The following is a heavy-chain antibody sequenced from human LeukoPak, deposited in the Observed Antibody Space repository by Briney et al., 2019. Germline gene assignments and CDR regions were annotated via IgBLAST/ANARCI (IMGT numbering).Heavy chain of an antibody. CDR1: GYTFTSYG. CDR2: ISAYNGNT. V-gene: IGHV1-18*01. D-gene: IGHD3-10*01. CDR3: ARHIYMTYYGSGKAYYFDY. Sequence: ASVKVSCEASGYTFTSYGISWVRQAPGQGLEWMGWISAYNGNTNYAQKLQGRVTMTTDTSTSTAYMELRSLRSDDTAVYYCARHIYMTYYGSGKAYYFDYWGQGTLVTVSS. J-gene: IGHJ4*02.